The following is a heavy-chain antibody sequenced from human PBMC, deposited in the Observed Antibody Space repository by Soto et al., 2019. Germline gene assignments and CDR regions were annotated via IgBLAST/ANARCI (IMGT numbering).Heavy chain of an antibody. V-gene: IGHV4-30-4*01. CDR1: GDSISSGDYY. CDR3: ARVLGETGRGWFDP. D-gene: IGHD7-27*01. CDR2: IYYSGTT. Sequence: PSETLSLTCTVSGDSISSGDYYWSWVRQSPGKGLEWIGCIYYSGTTYYNPSLETRLTMSVDTSKNQFSLRLSSVTAADTAMYYCARVLGETGRGWFDPWGQGTPVTVSS. J-gene: IGHJ5*02.